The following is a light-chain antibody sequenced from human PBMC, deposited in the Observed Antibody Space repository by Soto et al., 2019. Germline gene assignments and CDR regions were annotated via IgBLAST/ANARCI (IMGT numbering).Light chain of an antibody. CDR3: QQYDSFSIT. CDR1: QGISSW. J-gene: IGKJ5*01. Sequence: DIQMTQSPSSVSASLGDRVTITCRASQGISSWLAWYQQKPGKAPKLLIYDSSSLESGVPSRFSGSGSGTEFSLTISSLQPDDFETYFCQQYDSFSITFGQGTRLEIK. V-gene: IGKV1-5*01. CDR2: DSS.